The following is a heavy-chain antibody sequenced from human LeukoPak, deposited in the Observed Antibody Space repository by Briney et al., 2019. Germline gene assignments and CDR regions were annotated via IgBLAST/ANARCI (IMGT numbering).Heavy chain of an antibody. V-gene: IGHV1-2*02. Sequence: ASVRVSCQASRYTFTGYYMHAVRQAPGQGGEWMGWVNPNRGGTNYAQKCQGRFTMTGDTSSSAAYMELTTRTSDDPHGYYLARVISSWTTNFDYWGQGTLVTVSS. CDR2: VNPNRGGT. D-gene: IGHD6-13*01. J-gene: IGHJ4*02. CDR1: RYTFTGYY. CDR3: ARVISSWTTNFDY.